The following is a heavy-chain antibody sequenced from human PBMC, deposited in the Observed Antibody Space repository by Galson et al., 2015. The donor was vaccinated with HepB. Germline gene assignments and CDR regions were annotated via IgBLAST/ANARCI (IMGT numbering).Heavy chain of an antibody. J-gene: IGHJ6*02. CDR1: GYTFTSYG. Sequence: SVKVSCKASGYTFTSYGISWVRQAPGQGLEWMGWISAYNGNTNYAQKLQGRVTMTTDTSTSTAYMELRSLRSDDTAVYYCARDFAAAGSPTADPTYYYGMDVWGQGTTVTVSS. D-gene: IGHD6-13*01. V-gene: IGHV1-18*04. CDR3: ARDFAAAGSPTADPTYYYGMDV. CDR2: ISAYNGNT.